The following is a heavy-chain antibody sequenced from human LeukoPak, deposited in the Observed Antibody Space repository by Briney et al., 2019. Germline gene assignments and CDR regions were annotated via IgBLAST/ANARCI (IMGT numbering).Heavy chain of an antibody. J-gene: IGHJ4*02. CDR1: GFTFNTYT. D-gene: IGHD1-26*01. CDR2: ISSSSSYI. CDR3: ARDESGSYRAFDY. V-gene: IGHV3-21*01. Sequence: GGSLRLSCAASGFTFNTYTMKWVRQAPGKGLEWVSSISSSSSYIYYADSVKGRFTISRDNAKNSLYLQMNSLRAEDTAVYYCARDESGSYRAFDYWGQGTLVTVSS.